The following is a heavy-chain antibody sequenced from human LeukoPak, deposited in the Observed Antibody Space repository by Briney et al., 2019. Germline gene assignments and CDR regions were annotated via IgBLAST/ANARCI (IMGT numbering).Heavy chain of an antibody. CDR2: FVPEDGET. J-gene: IGHJ3*02. D-gene: IGHD1-14*01. CDR3: ARDLFSGTSRTGNAFDI. Sequence: ASVKVSCKVSGYTLTELSMHWVRQALGKGLEWMEGFVPEDGETIYAQKFQGRVTMTEDTSTDTAYMELSSLRSEDTAVYYCARDLFSGTSRTGNAFDIWGQGTMVTVSS. CDR1: GYTLTELS. V-gene: IGHV1-24*01.